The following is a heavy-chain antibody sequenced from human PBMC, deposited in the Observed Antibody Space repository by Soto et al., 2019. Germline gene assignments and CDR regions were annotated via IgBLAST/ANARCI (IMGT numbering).Heavy chain of an antibody. CDR3: AGSGYYHNSGMDV. CDR2: IHYTGSS. CDR1: GVSISENH. D-gene: IGHD3-22*01. J-gene: IGHJ6*02. V-gene: IGHV4-59*12. Sequence: SETLSLTCDVSGVSISENHWSWIRQAPGKGLEWIGYIHYTGSSNYNPSLKSRVTISVDRSKNQFSLKLSSVTAADTAVYYCAGSGYYHNSGMDVWGQGTTVTVSS.